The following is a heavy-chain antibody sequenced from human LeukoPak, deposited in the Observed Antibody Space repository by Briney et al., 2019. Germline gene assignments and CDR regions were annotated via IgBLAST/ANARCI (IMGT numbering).Heavy chain of an antibody. D-gene: IGHD5-24*01. J-gene: IGHJ4*02. CDR1: GFTFSSYG. CDR3: ARDLDDGYNFPYFDS. CDR2: IWYDGSNK. Sequence: PGGSLGLSCAASGFTFSSYGMHWVRQAPGKGLEWVAVIWYDGSNKYYADSVKGRFTISRDNSKNTLYLQMNSLRAEDTAVYYCARDLDDGYNFPYFDSWGQGTLVTVSS. V-gene: IGHV3-33*01.